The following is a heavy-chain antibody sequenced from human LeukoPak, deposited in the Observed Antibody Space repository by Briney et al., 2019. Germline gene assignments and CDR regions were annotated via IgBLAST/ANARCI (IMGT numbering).Heavy chain of an antibody. CDR3: ARGHQQLDGMDV. Sequence: PGGSLRLSCAASGFTFSSYAMHWVRQAPGKGLEWVAVISYDGSNKYYADSVKGRFTISRDNSKNTLYLQMNSLRAEDTAVYHCARGHQQLDGMDVWGQGTTVTVSS. CDR1: GFTFSSYA. J-gene: IGHJ6*02. CDR2: ISYDGSNK. D-gene: IGHD6-6*01. V-gene: IGHV3-30-3*01.